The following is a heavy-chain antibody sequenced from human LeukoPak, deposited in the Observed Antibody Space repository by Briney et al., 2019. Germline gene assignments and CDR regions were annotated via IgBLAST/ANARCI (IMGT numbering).Heavy chain of an antibody. CDR2: ISSSGSTI. D-gene: IGHD2-2*01. Sequence: GGSLRLSCAASGFTFSDYYMSWIRQAPGKGLEWVSYISSSGSTIYYADSVKGRFTISRDNAKNSLYLQMNSLRAEDTAVYFCVRVQVAVQSVFDYFDYWGQGTLVTVSS. V-gene: IGHV3-11*04. CDR1: GFTFSDYY. CDR3: VRVQVAVQSVFDYFDY. J-gene: IGHJ4*02.